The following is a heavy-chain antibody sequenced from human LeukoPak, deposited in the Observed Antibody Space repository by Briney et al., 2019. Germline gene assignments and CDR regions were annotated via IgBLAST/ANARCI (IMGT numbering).Heavy chain of an antibody. CDR1: GFTFSSYW. D-gene: IGHD3-16*01. V-gene: IGHV3-7*03. Sequence: PGGSLRLSCAASGFTFSSYWMNWARQAPGKGLEWVASINHNGNVNYYVDSVKGRFTISRDNDKNSPYLQMSNLRAEDTAVYFCARGGGLDVWGQGATVTVSS. J-gene: IGHJ6*02. CDR3: ARGGGLDV. CDR2: INHNGNVN.